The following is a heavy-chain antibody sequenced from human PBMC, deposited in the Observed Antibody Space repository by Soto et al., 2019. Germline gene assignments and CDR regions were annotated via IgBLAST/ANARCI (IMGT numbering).Heavy chain of an antibody. V-gene: IGHV1-69*12. CDR3: ARERAGYCSGGSCYSYWFDP. Sequence: QVQLVQSGAEVKKPGSSVKVSCKASGGTFSSYAISWVRQAPGQGLEWMGGIIPIFGTANYAQKFQGRVTVTADESXXTXYXXLGSLRSEDTAVYYCARERAGYCSGGSCYSYWFDPWGQGTLVTVSS. D-gene: IGHD2-15*01. J-gene: IGHJ5*02. CDR1: GGTFSSYA. CDR2: IIPIFGTA.